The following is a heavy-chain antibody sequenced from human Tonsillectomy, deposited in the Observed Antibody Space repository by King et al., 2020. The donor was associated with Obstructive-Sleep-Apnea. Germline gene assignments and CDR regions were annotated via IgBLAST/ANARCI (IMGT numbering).Heavy chain of an antibody. J-gene: IGHJ4*02. V-gene: IGHV3-9*01. CDR3: AKDRDDLSSGPIDY. CDR1: GFPFDDYA. D-gene: IGHD3-22*01. Sequence: VQLVEAGGGLVQPGRSLRVSCAASGFPFDDYAMHLVRHAPGKGLEWGSGISWSSCSIGSSDFVNGRFTISRDNAKNSRYLQMNSLRAEDTALYYCAKDRDDLSSGPIDYWGQGTLVTVSS. CDR2: ISWSSCSI.